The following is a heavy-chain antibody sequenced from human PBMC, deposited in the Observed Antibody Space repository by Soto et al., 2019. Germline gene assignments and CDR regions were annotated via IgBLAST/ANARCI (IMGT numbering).Heavy chain of an antibody. CDR3: VTWGGIEARNLDH. V-gene: IGHV3-64D*06. D-gene: IGHD6-6*01. CDR2: INYNGGTT. J-gene: IGHJ4*02. CDR1: GFPFSNHA. Sequence: GGSLRLSCSASGFPFSNHAMHWVRQAPGKGLEYVSAINYNGGTTYYVDSVKGRFTISRDNSKNTLYLKMSSLKVEDTAMYHCVTWGGIEARNLDHWGQGTLVTVSS.